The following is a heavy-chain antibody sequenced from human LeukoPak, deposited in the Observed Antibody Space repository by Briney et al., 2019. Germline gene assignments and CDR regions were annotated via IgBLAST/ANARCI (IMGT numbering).Heavy chain of an antibody. D-gene: IGHD4-11*01. Sequence: GGSLRLSCAASGFIFRNYWMSWVRQAPGKGLEWVANIKQDGSEQYYVDSVKGRFTTSRHNAKNALYLQMNSLRAEDTAVYYCATAGGKTTVVRLAYCGQGTLVTVSS. V-gene: IGHV3-7*01. CDR3: ATAGGKTTVVRLAY. J-gene: IGHJ4*02. CDR2: IKQDGSEQ. CDR1: GFIFRNYW.